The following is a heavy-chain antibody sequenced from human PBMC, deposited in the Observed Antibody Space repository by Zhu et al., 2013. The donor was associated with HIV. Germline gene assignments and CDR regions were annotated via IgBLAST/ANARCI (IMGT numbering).Heavy chain of an antibody. V-gene: IGHV1-24*01. CDR2: FNPENGET. J-gene: IGHJ5*01. D-gene: IGHD3-10*01. CDR3: ARDGEEYNMDNWFDF. Sequence: QVQLVQSGVEVKKPGSSVKVSCKVSGSTVTELSMNWVRQAPGQGLEWMGGFNPENGETIYAPDFQGRVALTDDTSTNTAYMEVSSLRSDDTAVYYCARDGEEYNMDNWFDFWGQGTLVTVSS. CDR1: GSTVTELS.